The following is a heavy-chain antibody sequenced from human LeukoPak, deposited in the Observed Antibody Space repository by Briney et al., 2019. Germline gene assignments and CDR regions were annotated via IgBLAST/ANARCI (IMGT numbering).Heavy chain of an antibody. D-gene: IGHD6-13*01. CDR3: ARGSAVAAAGMGYYYYYMDV. J-gene: IGHJ6*03. CDR1: GDSVSSNSAA. Sequence: SQTLSLTCASSGDSVSSNSAAWNWIRQSPSRGLEWLGRTYYRSKWYNDYAVSVKSRITINPDTSKNQFSLQLNSVTPEDTAVYYCARGSAVAAAGMGYYYYYMDVWGKGTTVTISS. CDR2: TYYRSKWYN. V-gene: IGHV6-1*01.